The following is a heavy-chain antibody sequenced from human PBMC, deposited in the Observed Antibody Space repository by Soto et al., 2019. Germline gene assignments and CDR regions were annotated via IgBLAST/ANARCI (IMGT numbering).Heavy chain of an antibody. V-gene: IGHV3-7*03. J-gene: IGHJ6*02. Sequence: DVKLVESGGGMVQPGDSLRLSCEVSGFIFSMYSMSWVRQTPGKGLEWVAKIPQDGVDGHYADAVKGRFTSSRDNGKNSLYLQMNNLRAEDTAVYYCARDHLILPAHDFFYGSDVWGRGATVTVSS. CDR1: GFIFSMYS. CDR3: ARDHLILPAHDFFYGSDV. D-gene: IGHD2-21*02. CDR2: IPQDGVDG.